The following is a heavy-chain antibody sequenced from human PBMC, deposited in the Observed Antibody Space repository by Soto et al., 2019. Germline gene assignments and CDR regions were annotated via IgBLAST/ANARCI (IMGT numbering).Heavy chain of an antibody. Sequence: NPSETLSLTCTVSGGSVSSGSYYWSWIRQPPGKGLEWIGYIYYSGSTNYNPSLKSRVTISVDTSKNQFSLKLSSVTTADTAVYYCARDLRMYYYDSSGYYYSWFDPWGQGTLVTVSS. CDR3: ARDLRMYYYDSSGYYYSWFDP. D-gene: IGHD3-22*01. J-gene: IGHJ5*02. CDR2: IYYSGST. V-gene: IGHV4-61*01. CDR1: GGSVSSGSYY.